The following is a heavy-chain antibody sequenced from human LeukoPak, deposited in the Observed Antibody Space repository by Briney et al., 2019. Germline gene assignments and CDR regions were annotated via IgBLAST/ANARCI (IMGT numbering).Heavy chain of an antibody. CDR3: ARAVADTRNAFDI. V-gene: IGHV3-53*01. CDR2: IHISGST. J-gene: IGHJ3*02. Sequence: PGGSLRLSCAASGFTVSSNYMNWVRQAPGKGLEWVSVIHISGSTYYADSVKGRFTISRDNSKNTLFLQMNSLRAEDTAVYYCARAVADTRNAFDIWGQGTMVTVSS. CDR1: GFTVSSNY. D-gene: IGHD6-19*01.